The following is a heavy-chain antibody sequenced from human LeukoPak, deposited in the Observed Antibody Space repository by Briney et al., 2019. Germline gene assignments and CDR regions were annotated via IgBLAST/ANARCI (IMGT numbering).Heavy chain of an antibody. CDR2: IYTSGST. CDR1: GGSISSGSYY. CDR3: ARDLGYCSGGSCYEFDY. V-gene: IGHV4-61*02. Sequence: MSSQTLSLTCTVSGGSISSGSYYWSWIRQPAGKGLEWIGRIYTSGSTNYNPSLKSRVTISVDTSKNQFSLKLSSVTAADTAVYYCARDLGYCSGGSCYEFDYWGQGTLVTVSS. J-gene: IGHJ4*02. D-gene: IGHD2-15*01.